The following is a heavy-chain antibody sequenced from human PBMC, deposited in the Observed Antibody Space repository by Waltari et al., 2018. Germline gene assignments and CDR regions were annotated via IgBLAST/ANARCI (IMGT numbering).Heavy chain of an antibody. CDR2: INPTSTYI. CDR1: GFTFSTYS. Sequence: EVQLVESGGGLVKPGGSLRLSCAASGFTFSTYSMNWVRQAPGKGLGGVSSINPTSTYIYYADAVKGRFTVSRDNARDSLYLQMNSLTAEDTAFYYCARGTYGDYDYWGQGALVTVSS. D-gene: IGHD4-17*01. J-gene: IGHJ4*02. CDR3: ARGTYGDYDY. V-gene: IGHV3-21*01.